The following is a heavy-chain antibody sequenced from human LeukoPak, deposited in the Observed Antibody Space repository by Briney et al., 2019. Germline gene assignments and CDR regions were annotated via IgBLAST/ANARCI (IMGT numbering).Heavy chain of an antibody. V-gene: IGHV4-39*01. J-gene: IGHJ4*02. CDR2: IYYSGST. CDR3: ARQTSGSHGDYFDY. D-gene: IGHD1-26*01. Sequence: SETLSLTCTVSGGSISSSSYYWGWIRQPPGKGLEWIGSIYYSGSTYYSPSLKSRVTISVDTSKNQFSLKLSSVTAADTAVYYCARQTSGSHGDYFDYWGQGTLVTVSS. CDR1: GGSISSSSYY.